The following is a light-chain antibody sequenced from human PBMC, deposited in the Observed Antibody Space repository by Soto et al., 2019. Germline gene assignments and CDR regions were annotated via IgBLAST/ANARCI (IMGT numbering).Light chain of an antibody. J-gene: IGKJ4*01. Sequence: VFTHSPSTLYLNPGERATLSCRASQSVSSSNLAWYQQKPGQGPRLLIYGASTRATGIPARFSGSGSGTEFTLTISSLEPEDFAVYYCQQRSNWPLTFGGGTKVDIK. CDR3: QQRSNWPLT. CDR2: GAS. CDR1: QSVSSSN. V-gene: IGKV3D-20*02.